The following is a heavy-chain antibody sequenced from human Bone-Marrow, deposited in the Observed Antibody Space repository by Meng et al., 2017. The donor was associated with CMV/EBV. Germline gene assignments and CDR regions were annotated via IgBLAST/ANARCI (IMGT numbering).Heavy chain of an antibody. CDR1: AFTFSSYA. Sequence: GESLKISCAASAFTFSSYAMSWVRQAPGKGLEWVSSISGSGGTAYYADSVKGRFTISRDNSKNTLYLQMDSLRAEDTVVYYCAKSLTYFHYHGMDVWGQGTTVTVSS. D-gene: IGHD4/OR15-4a*01. V-gene: IGHV3-23*01. CDR3: AKSLTYFHYHGMDV. CDR2: ISGSGGTA. J-gene: IGHJ6*02.